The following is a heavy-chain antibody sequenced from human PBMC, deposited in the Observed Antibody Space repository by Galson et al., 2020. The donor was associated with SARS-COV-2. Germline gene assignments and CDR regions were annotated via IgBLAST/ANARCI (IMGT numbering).Heavy chain of an antibody. J-gene: IGHJ4*02. D-gene: IGHD2-21*01. CDR3: AKDFAGHNNQSALAFDY. CDR2: ISGSGEST. CDR1: GFTFGYYA. V-gene: IGHV3-23*01. Sequence: GGSLRLSCAASGFTFGYYAMSWVRQAPGKGLEWVSGISGSGESTYYADSVKGRFAISRDNSKNTMYLQMNSLRAEDTAVYYCAKDFAGHNNQSALAFDYWGQGTLVTVSS.